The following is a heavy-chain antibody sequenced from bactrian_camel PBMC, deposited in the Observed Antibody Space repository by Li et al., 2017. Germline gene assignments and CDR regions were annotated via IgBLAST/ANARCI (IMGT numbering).Heavy chain of an antibody. V-gene: IGHV3S40*01. D-gene: IGHD3*01. CDR2: IITGSGST. J-gene: IGHJ4*01. Sequence: VQLVESGGGLVQPGGSLRLSCAASGFTFTSADMRWVRQAPGKEREGVASIITGSGSTYYADSVKGRLTISKDNAKSTVYLQMNTLKPEDTAMYYCAADPGDYCPSGSQQYRWWGQGTQVTVS. CDR1: GFTFTSAD. CDR3: AADPGDYCPSGSQQYRW.